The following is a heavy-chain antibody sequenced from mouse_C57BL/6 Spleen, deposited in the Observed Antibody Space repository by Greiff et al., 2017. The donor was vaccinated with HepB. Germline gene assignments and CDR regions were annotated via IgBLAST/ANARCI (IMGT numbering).Heavy chain of an antibody. CDR3: TRSITTVVPFDY. D-gene: IGHD1-1*01. CDR2: IYPGNSDT. J-gene: IGHJ2*01. Sequence: EVQLQQSGTVLARPGASVKMSCKTSGYTFTSYWMHWVKQRPGQGLEWIGAIYPGNSDTSYNQKFKGKAKLTAVTSASTAYMELSSLTNEDSAVYYCTRSITTVVPFDYWGQGTTLTVSS. CDR1: GYTFTSYW. V-gene: IGHV1-5*01.